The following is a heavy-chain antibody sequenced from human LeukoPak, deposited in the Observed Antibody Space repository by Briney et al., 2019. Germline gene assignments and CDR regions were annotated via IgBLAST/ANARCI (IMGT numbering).Heavy chain of an antibody. D-gene: IGHD6-19*01. CDR1: GFTLSSFN. CDR2: IRQDGSEK. Sequence: GGSLRLSCAASGFTLSSFNMNWVRQAPGKGLEWVANIRQDGSEKYYVDSVKGRFTISRDNAKNSLYLQMNSLRAEDTAVYYCARAGDDEYSSGWYIGYYFDYWGQGTLVTVSS. CDR3: ARAGDDEYSSGWYIGYYFDY. J-gene: IGHJ4*02. V-gene: IGHV3-7*04.